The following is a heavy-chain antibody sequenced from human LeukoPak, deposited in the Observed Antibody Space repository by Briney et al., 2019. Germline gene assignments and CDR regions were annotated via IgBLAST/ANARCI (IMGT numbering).Heavy chain of an antibody. CDR3: ARDLLNWFDP. CDR1: GGSFSGYY. J-gene: IGHJ5*02. Sequence: SETLSLTCAVYGGSFSGYYWSWIRQPPGKGLEWIGEINHSGSTYYNPSLKSRVTISVDTSKNQFSLKLSSVTAADTAVYYCARDLLNWFDPWGQGTLVTVSS. V-gene: IGHV4-34*01. CDR2: INHSGST.